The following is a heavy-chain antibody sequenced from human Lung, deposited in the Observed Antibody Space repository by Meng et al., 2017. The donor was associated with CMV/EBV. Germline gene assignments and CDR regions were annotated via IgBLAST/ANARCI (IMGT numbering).Heavy chain of an antibody. D-gene: IGHD6-13*01. Sequence: GGSXRLXCAASGFTFSSYELNWVRQAPGKGLEWFSYISKSGLAIYYGDSVKGRFTIFRDNAKNSLYLQMNSLRAEDTAVYYCARMGRSAAFDYWGQGTVVTGSS. V-gene: IGHV3-48*03. CDR2: ISKSGLAI. CDR1: GFTFSSYE. J-gene: IGHJ4*02. CDR3: ARMGRSAAFDY.